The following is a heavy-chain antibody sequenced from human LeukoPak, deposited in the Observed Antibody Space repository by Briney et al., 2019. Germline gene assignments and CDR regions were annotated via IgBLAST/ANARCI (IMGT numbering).Heavy chain of an antibody. J-gene: IGHJ4*02. Sequence: GGSLRLSCAASGFTLSDYWMHWVRQAPGTGLVWVSRINGDGSTTTYADSVKGRFTVSRDNAKNTLYLQMSSLRVEDTAVYYCARPRDNSGFYYSLDYWGQGTLVTASS. CDR1: GFTLSDYW. D-gene: IGHD3-22*01. V-gene: IGHV3-74*01. CDR3: ARPRDNSGFYYSLDY. CDR2: INGDGSTT.